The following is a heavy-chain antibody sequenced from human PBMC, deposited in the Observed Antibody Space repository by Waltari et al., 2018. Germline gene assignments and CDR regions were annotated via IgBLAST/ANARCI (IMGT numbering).Heavy chain of an antibody. J-gene: IGHJ3*02. CDR1: GSTFTWYY. CDR2: VSPTGSSK. V-gene: IGHV1-46*01. CDR3: ARVSEMATIVHAFDI. Sequence: QVQLVQSGAEMQKPGASVKISCKASGSTFTWYYLTWVRQAPGQGLEWMGIVSPTGSSKASSQKFQGRLTMTTDTSTSTVYMELTGLTSEDTAVYYCARVSEMATIVHAFDIWGPGTLVTVSS. D-gene: IGHD5-12*01.